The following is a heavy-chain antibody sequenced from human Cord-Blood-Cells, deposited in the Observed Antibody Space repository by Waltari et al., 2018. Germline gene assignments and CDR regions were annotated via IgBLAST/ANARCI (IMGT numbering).Heavy chain of an antibody. V-gene: IGHV4-39*01. CDR3: ARLQQQLVLYWYFDL. D-gene: IGHD6-13*01. CDR2: IYYSGST. Sequence: QLQLQESGPGLVKPSETLSLTCTVSGGSISSSSYYWGWFRQPPGKGLEWIGSIYYSGSTYYNPSLKSRVTISVDTSKNQFSLKLSSVTAADTAVYYCARLQQQLVLYWYFDLWGRGTLVTVSS. CDR1: GGSISSSSYY. J-gene: IGHJ2*01.